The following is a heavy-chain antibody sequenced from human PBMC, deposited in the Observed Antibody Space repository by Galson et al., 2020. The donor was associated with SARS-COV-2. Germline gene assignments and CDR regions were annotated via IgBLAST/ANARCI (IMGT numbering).Heavy chain of an antibody. CDR2: IDWDDDK. D-gene: IGHD3-10*01. Sequence: SGPTLVKPTQTLTLTCTFSGFSLSTSGMRVSWIRQSPGKALEWLARIDWDDDKFYNTVLKTRLTISKDTSKNQVVLTMTNMDPVDTATYYCARMQAYVSQTYRSYYFDYWGQGTLVTVS. CDR1: GFSLSTSGMR. J-gene: IGHJ4*02. V-gene: IGHV2-70*04. CDR3: ARMQAYVSQTYRSYYFDY.